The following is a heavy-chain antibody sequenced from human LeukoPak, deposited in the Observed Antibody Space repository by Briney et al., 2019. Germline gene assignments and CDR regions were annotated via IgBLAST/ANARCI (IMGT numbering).Heavy chain of an antibody. J-gene: IGHJ4*02. V-gene: IGHV3-11*04. CDR2: ISSSGSTI. Sequence: GGSLRLSCAASGFTFSDYYMSWIRQAPGKGLEWVSYISSSGSTIYYADSVKGRFTISRDNAQNSLYLQMNSLRVEDTAVYYCARDDASSSFTYWGQGALVTVSS. CDR3: ARDDASSSFTY. CDR1: GFTFSDYY. D-gene: IGHD3-16*01.